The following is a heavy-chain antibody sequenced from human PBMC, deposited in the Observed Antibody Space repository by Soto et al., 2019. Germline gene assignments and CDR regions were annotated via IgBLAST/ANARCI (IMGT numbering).Heavy chain of an antibody. V-gene: IGHV4-34*01. J-gene: IGHJ6*02. D-gene: IGHD6-13*01. CDR2: INHSGST. Sequence: SETLSLTCAVYGGSFSGYYWSWIRQPPGKGLEWIGEINHSGSTNYNPSLKSRVTISVDTSKNQFSLKLSSVTAADTAVYYCARGGRRNSWYFHVSQYYYYYGMDVWGQGTTVTVSS. CDR3: ARGGRRNSWYFHVSQYYYYYGMDV. CDR1: GGSFSGYY.